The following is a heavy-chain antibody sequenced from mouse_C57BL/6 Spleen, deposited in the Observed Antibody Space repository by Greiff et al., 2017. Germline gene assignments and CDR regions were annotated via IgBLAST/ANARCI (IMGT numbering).Heavy chain of an antibody. CDR1: GYAFSSYW. CDR3: ARMDYGSSWFAY. Sequence: VKLQQSGAELVKPGASVKISCKASGYAFSSYWMNWVKQRPGKGLEWIGQIYPGDGDTNYNGKFKGKATLTADKSSSTAYMQLSSLTSEDSAVYFCARMDYGSSWFAYWGQGTLVTVSA. CDR2: IYPGDGDT. V-gene: IGHV1-80*01. D-gene: IGHD1-1*01. J-gene: IGHJ3*01.